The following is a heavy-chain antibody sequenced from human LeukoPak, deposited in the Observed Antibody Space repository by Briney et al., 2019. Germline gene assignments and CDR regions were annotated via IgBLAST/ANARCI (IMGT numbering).Heavy chain of an antibody. CDR3: GKAIGYSSSAVDF. D-gene: IGHD6-6*01. Sequence: PGGSLRLSCAASGFAFSTYGMHWVRQAPGKGLECVAFIWNDGNNKYYPDSVKGRFTISRDNSKNTLYLQMNSLRAEDTAVYFCGKAIGYSSSAVDFWGQGTLVTVSS. V-gene: IGHV3-30*02. CDR1: GFAFSTYG. CDR2: IWNDGNNK. J-gene: IGHJ4*02.